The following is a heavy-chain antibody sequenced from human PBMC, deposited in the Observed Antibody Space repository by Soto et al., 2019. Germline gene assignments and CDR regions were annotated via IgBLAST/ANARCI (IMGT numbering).Heavy chain of an antibody. Sequence: GGSLRLSCAASGFTFSSYAMSWVRQAPGKGLEWVSAISGSGGSTYYADSVKGRFTISRDNSRNTLYLQMNSLRAEDTAVYYCAKPQQYYDFWLDYWGQGTLVTVSS. CDR1: GFTFSSYA. J-gene: IGHJ4*02. CDR3: AKPQQYYDFWLDY. V-gene: IGHV3-23*01. CDR2: ISGSGGST. D-gene: IGHD3-3*01.